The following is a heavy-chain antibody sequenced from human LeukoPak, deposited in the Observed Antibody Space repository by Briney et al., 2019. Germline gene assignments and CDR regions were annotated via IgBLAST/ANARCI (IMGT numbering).Heavy chain of an antibody. V-gene: IGHV5-51*01. CDR2: IYPGDSDT. Sequence: GGSLKISCKGSGYSFTSYWIGWVRQMPGKGLEWMGIIYPGDSDTRYSPSFQGQVTISADKSISTAYLQWSSLKASDTAMYYCARHVVEYYYGSGSYYFDYWGQGTLVTVSS. CDR3: ARHVVEYYYGSGSYYFDY. J-gene: IGHJ4*02. D-gene: IGHD3-10*01. CDR1: GYSFTSYW.